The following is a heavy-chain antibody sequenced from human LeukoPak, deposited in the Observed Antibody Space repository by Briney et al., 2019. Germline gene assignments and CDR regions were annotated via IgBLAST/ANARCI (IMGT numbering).Heavy chain of an antibody. CDR2: IWSDGTNK. CDR1: GFTFSHFG. CDR3: AKDAQRGFDYSNSLEY. Sequence: GGSLRLSCAASGFTFSHFGFHWVRQAPGKGLEWVAVIWSDGTNKYYGNSVKGRFTIHRDDSQNRVYLQMNNLRVDDTAIYSCAKDAQRGFDYSNSLEYWGQGSPVTVSS. V-gene: IGHV3-33*03. J-gene: IGHJ4*02. D-gene: IGHD4-11*01.